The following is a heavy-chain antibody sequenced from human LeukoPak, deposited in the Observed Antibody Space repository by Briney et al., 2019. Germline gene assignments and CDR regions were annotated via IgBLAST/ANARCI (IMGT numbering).Heavy chain of an antibody. D-gene: IGHD6-13*01. CDR3: ARDYSGIAAAGYYFDY. CDR2: ISSSSSYI. J-gene: IGHJ4*02. CDR1: GFTFSSYS. V-gene: IGHV3-21*01. Sequence: GGSLRLSCAASGFTFSSYSMNWVRQAPGKGLEWVSSISSSSSYIYYADSVKGRFTISRDNAKSSLYLQMNSLRAEDTAVYYCARDYSGIAAAGYYFDYWGQGTLVTVSS.